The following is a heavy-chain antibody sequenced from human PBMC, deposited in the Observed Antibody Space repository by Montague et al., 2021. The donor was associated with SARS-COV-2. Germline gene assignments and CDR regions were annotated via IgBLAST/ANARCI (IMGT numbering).Heavy chain of an antibody. J-gene: IGHJ6*02. CDR3: ARHKQVVGREPLGGMDA. V-gene: IGHV4-39*01. CDR1: GGSISSSSYY. CDR2: IYYTGRA. Sequence: SETLSLTCTVSGGSISSSSYYWGWVRQPPGKGLEWIGRIYYTGRASYKSSLTSRVTISVDTSKNRFSMRLRSVTAADTAVYYCARHKQVVGREPLGGMDAWGQGTPVTVSS. D-gene: IGHD3-16*01.